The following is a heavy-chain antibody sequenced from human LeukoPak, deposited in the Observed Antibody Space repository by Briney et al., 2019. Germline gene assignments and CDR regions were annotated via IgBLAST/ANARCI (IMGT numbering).Heavy chain of an antibody. V-gene: IGHV1-69*13. J-gene: IGHJ4*02. CDR1: GGTFSSYA. Sequence: SVKVSCKASGGTFSSYAISWVRQAPGQGLEWMGGIIPIFGTANYAQKFQGRVTITADESTSTAYMELSSLRSEDTAVYYCARDSLTTVTGTRGYDYWGQGTLVTVSS. CDR3: ARDSLTTVTGTRGYDY. CDR2: IIPIFGTA. D-gene: IGHD4-17*01.